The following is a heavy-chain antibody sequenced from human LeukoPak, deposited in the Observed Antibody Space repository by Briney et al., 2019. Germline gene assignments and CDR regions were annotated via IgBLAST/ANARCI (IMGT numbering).Heavy chain of an antibody. CDR2: INHSGST. D-gene: IGHD1-26*01. CDR3: ARVRGAKFDY. J-gene: IGHJ4*02. V-gene: IGHV4-34*01. Sequence: SETLSLTCAVYGGSFSGYYWSWIRQPPGKGLEWIGEINHSGSTNHNPSLKSRVTISEDTSKNQFSLKLSSVTAADTAVYYCARVRGAKFDYWGQGTLVTVSS. CDR1: GGSFSGYY.